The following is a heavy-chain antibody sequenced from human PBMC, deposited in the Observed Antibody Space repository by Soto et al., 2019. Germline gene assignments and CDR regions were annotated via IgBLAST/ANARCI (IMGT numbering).Heavy chain of an antibody. CDR3: ARDPELEPSYYYYYMDV. CDR2: ISSSGSTI. D-gene: IGHD1-1*01. CDR1: GFTFSDYY. Sequence: GGSLRLACAASGFTFSDYYMSWIRQAPGKGLEWVSYISSSGSTIYYADSVKGRFTISRDNAKNSLYLQMNSLRAEDTAVYYCARDPELEPSYYYYYMDVWGKGTTVTVSS. V-gene: IGHV3-11*01. J-gene: IGHJ6*03.